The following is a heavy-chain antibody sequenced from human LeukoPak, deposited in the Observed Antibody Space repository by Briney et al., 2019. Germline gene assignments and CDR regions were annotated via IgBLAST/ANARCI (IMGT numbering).Heavy chain of an antibody. CDR2: INPNSGGT. J-gene: IGHJ4*02. D-gene: IGHD6-19*01. V-gene: IGHV1-2*06. Sequence: ASVKVSCKASGYTFTGYYMHWVRQAPGQGLEWMGRINPNSGGTNYAQKFQGRVTMTRGTSISTAYMELSRLRSDDTAVYYCARVSSGWYVASYFDYWGQGTLVTVSS. CDR3: ARVSSGWYVASYFDY. CDR1: GYTFTGYY.